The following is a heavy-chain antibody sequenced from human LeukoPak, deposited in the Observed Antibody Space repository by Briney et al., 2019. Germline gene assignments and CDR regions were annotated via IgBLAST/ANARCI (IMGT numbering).Heavy chain of an antibody. CDR3: ARELFSSDYIWGSYYHQFDY. J-gene: IGHJ4*02. Sequence: GGSLRLSCAASGFTFSSYSMNWVRQAPGKGLGWVSYISSSSSTIYYADSVKGRFTISRDNAKNSLYLQMNSLRDEDTAVYYCARELFSSDYIWGSYYHQFDYWGQGTLVTVSS. D-gene: IGHD3-16*01. CDR1: GFTFSSYS. V-gene: IGHV3-48*02. CDR2: ISSSSSTI.